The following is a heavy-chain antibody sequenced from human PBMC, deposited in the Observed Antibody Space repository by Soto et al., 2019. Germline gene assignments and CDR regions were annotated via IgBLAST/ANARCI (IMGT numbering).Heavy chain of an antibody. CDR2: IYYSGST. V-gene: IGHV4-31*03. J-gene: IGHJ6*02. Sequence: SETLSLTCTVSGGSISSGGYYWSWIRQHPGKGLEWIGYIYYSGSTYYNPSLKSRVTISVDTSKNQFSLKLSPVTAADTAVYYCARYGADRAGILYYYYGMDVWGQGTTVTVSS. CDR3: ARYGADRAGILYYYYGMDV. D-gene: IGHD6-19*01. CDR1: GGSISSGGYY.